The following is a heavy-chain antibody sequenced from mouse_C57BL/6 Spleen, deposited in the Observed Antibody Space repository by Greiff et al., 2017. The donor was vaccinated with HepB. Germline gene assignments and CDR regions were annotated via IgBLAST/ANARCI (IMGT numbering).Heavy chain of an antibody. CDR3: ALNWDPCYAMDY. J-gene: IGHJ4*01. V-gene: IGHV1-64*01. Sequence: QVQLQQPGAELVKPGASVKLSCKASGYTFTSYWMHWVKQRPGQGLEWIGMIHPNSGSTNYNEKFKSKATLTVDKSSSTAYMQLSSLTSEDSAVYYCALNWDPCYAMDYWGQGTSVTVSS. CDR2: IHPNSGST. CDR1: GYTFTSYW. D-gene: IGHD4-1*01.